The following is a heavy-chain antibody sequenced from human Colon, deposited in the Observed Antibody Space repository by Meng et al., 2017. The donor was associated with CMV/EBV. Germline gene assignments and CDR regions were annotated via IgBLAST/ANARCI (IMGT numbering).Heavy chain of an antibody. V-gene: IGHV3-23*01. J-gene: IGHJ4*02. Sequence: GESLKISCAGSGFTFSTYAMSWIRQAPGKGLEWVSAITDSGGDTYHADSVKGRFTISRDNSKNTLSLQMNSLRAEETAVYYCAKGSATSRPYYFDYWGQGTLVTVSS. CDR3: AKGSATSRPYYFDY. CDR1: GFTFSTYA. CDR2: ITDSGGDT. D-gene: IGHD3-3*01.